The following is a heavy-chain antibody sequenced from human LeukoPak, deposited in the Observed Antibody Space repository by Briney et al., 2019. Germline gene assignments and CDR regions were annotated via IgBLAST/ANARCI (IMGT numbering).Heavy chain of an antibody. V-gene: IGHV3-7*03. CDR3: PRGWCSPQCYGVDN. CDR1: GFTFSSYW. Sequence: GGSLRLSCTASGFTFSSYWMTWVRQAPGKGLEWVANIHRDGSEKNYVDSVRGRFTISRDNAENSLYLQMAGLRAEDTAVYYCPRGWCSPQCYGVDNWGKGTPVTVSS. CDR2: IHRDGSEK. J-gene: IGHJ6*04. D-gene: IGHD2-8*01.